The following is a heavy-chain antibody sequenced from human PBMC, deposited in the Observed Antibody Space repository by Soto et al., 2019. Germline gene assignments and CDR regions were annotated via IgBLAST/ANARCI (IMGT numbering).Heavy chain of an antibody. D-gene: IGHD5-18*01. Sequence: QVQLVQSGAEVKKPGSSVKVSCKASGGTFSSYAISRVRQAPGQGIEWMGGIIPIFGTANYAQKFQGRVTITADESTSTAYMGLSSLRSEDTAVYYCAGDPTARVTDYYYGMDVWGQGTTVTVSS. CDR1: GGTFSSYA. CDR2: IIPIFGTA. J-gene: IGHJ6*02. CDR3: AGDPTARVTDYYYGMDV. V-gene: IGHV1-69*01.